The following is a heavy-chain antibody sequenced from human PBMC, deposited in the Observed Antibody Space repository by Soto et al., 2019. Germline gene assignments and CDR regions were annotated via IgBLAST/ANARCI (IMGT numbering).Heavy chain of an antibody. J-gene: IGHJ6*02. CDR1: GYTFTGYY. V-gene: IGHV1-2*04. CDR2: INPNSGGT. D-gene: IGHD6-19*01. CDR3: ARGPVAGNPLNGMDV. Sequence: ASVKVSCKASGYTFTGYYMDWVRQAPGQGLEWMGWINPNSGGTNYAQKFQGWVTMTRDTSISTAYMELSRLRSDDTAVYYCARGPVAGNPLNGMDVWGQGTTVTVSS.